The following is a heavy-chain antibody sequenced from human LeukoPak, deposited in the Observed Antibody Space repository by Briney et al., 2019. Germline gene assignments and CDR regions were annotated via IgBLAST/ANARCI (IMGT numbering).Heavy chain of an antibody. Sequence: GGSLRLSCAASGFSLRAYDLIWVRQAPGKGLDWVSIINGGGDIMMYEDSVKGRFTISRDNSKNTFYLQMNSLRVEDTAVYYCAMRDRGYGLDIWGQGTMVSVSS. CDR1: GFSLRAYD. D-gene: IGHD3-10*01. CDR2: INGGGDIM. V-gene: IGHV3-23*01. J-gene: IGHJ3*02. CDR3: AMRDRGYGLDI.